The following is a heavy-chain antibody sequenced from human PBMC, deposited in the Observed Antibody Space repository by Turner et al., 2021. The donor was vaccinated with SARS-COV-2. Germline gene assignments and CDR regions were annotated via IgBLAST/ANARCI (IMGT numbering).Heavy chain of an antibody. CDR2: LDAEEGQT. Sequence: QVQLVQSWAELKRPGASVKVSCEISGYSLSELAMYWVRQAPGKGLEWMGGLDAEEGQTIYAQKCRGRVTLTEDTTTDTAYMDLSSLTSEDTATYYCATYYDDGDLRYDFWGQGTLVTVSS. D-gene: IGHD3-16*01. CDR3: ATYYDDGDLRYDF. CDR1: GYSLSELA. J-gene: IGHJ4*02. V-gene: IGHV1-24*01.